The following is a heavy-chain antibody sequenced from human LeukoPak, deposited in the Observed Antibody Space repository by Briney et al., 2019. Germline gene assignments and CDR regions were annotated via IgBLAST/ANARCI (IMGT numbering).Heavy chain of an antibody. V-gene: IGHV1-2*02. D-gene: IGHD1-26*01. Sequence: GASVKVSCTASGYTFTVYYMHWVRQAPGQGLEWMGWVNPNSGGTNYAQKFQGRVTMTRDTSISTAYMELSRLRSDDTAVYYCYSGSYYVGVRPMDVWGQGTTVTVSS. J-gene: IGHJ6*02. CDR2: VNPNSGGT. CDR3: YSGSYYVGVRPMDV. CDR1: GYTFTVYY.